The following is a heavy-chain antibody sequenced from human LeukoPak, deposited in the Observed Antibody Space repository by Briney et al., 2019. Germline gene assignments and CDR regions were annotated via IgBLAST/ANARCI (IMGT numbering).Heavy chain of an antibody. CDR1: GGSFSGYY. D-gene: IGHD2-15*01. Sequence: SEILSLTCAVYGGSFSGYYWSWIRQPPGKGLEWIGEINHSGSTNYNPSLKSRVTISVDTSKNQFSLKLSSVTAADTAVYYCARVGPANDAFDIWGQGTMVTASS. J-gene: IGHJ3*02. CDR2: INHSGST. V-gene: IGHV4-34*01. CDR3: ARVGPANDAFDI.